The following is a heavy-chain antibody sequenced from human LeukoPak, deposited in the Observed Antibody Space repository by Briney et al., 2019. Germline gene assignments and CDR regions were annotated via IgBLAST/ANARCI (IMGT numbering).Heavy chain of an antibody. V-gene: IGHV1-18*01. J-gene: IGHJ3*02. CDR3: ARDQIGEQQLNRDAFDI. CDR1: GYTFTSYG. Sequence: GAPVKVSCKASGYTFTSYGISWVRQAPGQGLEWMGWISAYNGNTNYAQKLQGRVTMTTDTSTSTAYMELRSLRSDDTAVYYCARDQIGEQQLNRDAFDIWGQGTMVTVSS. D-gene: IGHD6-13*01. CDR2: ISAYNGNT.